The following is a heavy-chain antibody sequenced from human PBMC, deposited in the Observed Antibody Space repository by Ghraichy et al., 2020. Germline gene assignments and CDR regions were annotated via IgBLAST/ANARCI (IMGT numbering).Heavy chain of an antibody. J-gene: IGHJ5*02. CDR1: RFTLSSYA. V-gene: IGHV3-23*01. Sequence: GGSLRLSCAASRFTLSSYAMSWVRQIPGKGLEWVSTINPSGETTYYADSVEGRFTISRDDSKNMLYLQMNSLGVDDTALYYCAKPDGVGATDTWGQGTLVTVSS. CDR2: INPSGETT. D-gene: IGHD1-26*01. CDR3: AKPDGVGATDT.